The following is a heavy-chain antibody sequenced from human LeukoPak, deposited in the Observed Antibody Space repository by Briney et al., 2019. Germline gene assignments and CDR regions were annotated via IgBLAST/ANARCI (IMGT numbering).Heavy chain of an antibody. D-gene: IGHD6-13*01. CDR3: ARHRAAGGSYYYGADV. J-gene: IGHJ6*02. V-gene: IGHV5-51*01. CDR1: GYSFRTYW. CDR2: INPGDSDT. Sequence: GESLKISCKGSGYSFRTYWIAWVRQTPGKGLEWMGIINPGDSDTRYSPSFQGQVTISADESTTTAYLQWSSLKASDTAMYYCARHRAAGGSYYYGADVWGQGTTVTVSS.